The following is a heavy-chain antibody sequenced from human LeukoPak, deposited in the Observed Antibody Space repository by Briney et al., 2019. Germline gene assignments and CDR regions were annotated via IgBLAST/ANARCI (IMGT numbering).Heavy chain of an antibody. D-gene: IGHD6-13*01. J-gene: IGHJ4*02. CDR2: FSSSGSTI. CDR3: ARGAYSSSWYFDY. Sequence: GGSLRLSCAASGFTFSDYYMSWIRQAPGKGLEWVSYFSSSGSTIYYADSVKGRFTISRDNAKNSLYLQMNSLRAEDTAVYYCARGAYSSSWYFDYWGQGTLVTVSS. CDR1: GFTFSDYY. V-gene: IGHV3-11*04.